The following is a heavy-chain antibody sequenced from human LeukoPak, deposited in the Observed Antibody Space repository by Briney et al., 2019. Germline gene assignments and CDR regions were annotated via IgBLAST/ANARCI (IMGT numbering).Heavy chain of an antibody. V-gene: IGHV3-48*03. J-gene: IGHJ4*02. Sequence: GGSLRLSCAASGFTFSSYEMNWVRQARGRGLEWVSYISSSGSTIYYADSVKGRFTISRDNAKNSLYLQMNSLRAEDTAVYYCAREIEKYYYGSGSLDYWGQGTLVTVSS. CDR3: AREIEKYYYGSGSLDY. CDR1: GFTFSSYE. CDR2: ISSSGSTI. D-gene: IGHD3-10*01.